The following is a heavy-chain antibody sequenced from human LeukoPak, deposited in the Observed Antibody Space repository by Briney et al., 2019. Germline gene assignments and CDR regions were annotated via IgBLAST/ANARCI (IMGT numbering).Heavy chain of an antibody. Sequence: GGSLRLSCATSGFTFSSYGMNWVRQAPGKGLEWVSGISGTGGRTYYADSVKGRFTISRDNAKNTLYLQMNSLRAEDTAVYYCARVEYCSSGSCLRWVDYWGQGTLVTVSS. CDR2: ISGTGGRT. CDR1: GFTFSSYG. V-gene: IGHV3-23*01. D-gene: IGHD2-15*01. CDR3: ARVEYCSSGSCLRWVDY. J-gene: IGHJ4*02.